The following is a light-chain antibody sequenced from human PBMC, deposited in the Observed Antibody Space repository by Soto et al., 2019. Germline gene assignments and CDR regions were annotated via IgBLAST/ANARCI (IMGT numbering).Light chain of an antibody. CDR1: SSDVGGYNY. CDR3: SSYTSSSTLQVV. Sequence: QSALTKPASVSGSPGQSITISCTGTSSDVGGYNYVSWYQQHPGKAPKLMIYDVSNRPSGVSNRFSASKSGNTASLTISGLHAEDEADYYCSSYTSSSTLQVVVGGGTKLTVL. CDR2: DVS. J-gene: IGLJ3*02. V-gene: IGLV2-14*01.